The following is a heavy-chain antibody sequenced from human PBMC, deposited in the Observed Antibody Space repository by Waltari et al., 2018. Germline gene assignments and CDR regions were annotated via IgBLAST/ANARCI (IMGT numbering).Heavy chain of an antibody. CDR1: GGSISSGGYS. V-gene: IGHV4-30-2*01. J-gene: IGHJ5*02. Sequence: QLQLQESGSGLVKPSQTLSLTCAVSGGSISSGGYSWSWIRQPPGKGLEWIGYIYHSGGTYNHPSLKRRVTISVDRSKNQFSLKLSSVTAADTAVYYCARLLIAAAASGNWFDPWGQGTLVTVSS. CDR2: IYHSGGT. CDR3: ARLLIAAAASGNWFDP. D-gene: IGHD6-13*01.